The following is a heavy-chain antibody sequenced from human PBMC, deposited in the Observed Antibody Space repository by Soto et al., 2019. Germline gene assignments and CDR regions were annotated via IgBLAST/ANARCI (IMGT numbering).Heavy chain of an antibody. CDR3: ARGAGSGSYLGIYYFDY. D-gene: IGHD3-10*01. CDR1: GFTFSSYW. CDR2: IKQDGSEK. Sequence: EVQLVESGGGLVQPGGSLRLSCAASGFTFSSYWMSWVRQAPGKGLEWVVNIKQDGSEKYYVDSVKGRFTISIDNAKNSLYLQMNSLRAEDTAVYYCARGAGSGSYLGIYYFDYWGQGTLVTVSS. V-gene: IGHV3-7*01. J-gene: IGHJ4*02.